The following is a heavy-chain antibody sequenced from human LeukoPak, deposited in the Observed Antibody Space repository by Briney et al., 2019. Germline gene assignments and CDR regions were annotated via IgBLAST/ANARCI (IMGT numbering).Heavy chain of an antibody. J-gene: IGHJ4*02. CDR1: GYTFTSYA. CDR3: ARLAYCGGDCPPDY. V-gene: IGHV7-4-1*02. D-gene: IGHD2-21*02. CDR2: INTNTGNP. Sequence: ASVKVSCKASGYTFTSYAMNWVRQAPGQGLGWMGWINTNTGNPTYAQGFTGRFVFSLDTSVSTAYLQISSLKAEDTAVYYCARLAYCGGDCPPDYWGQGTLVTVSS.